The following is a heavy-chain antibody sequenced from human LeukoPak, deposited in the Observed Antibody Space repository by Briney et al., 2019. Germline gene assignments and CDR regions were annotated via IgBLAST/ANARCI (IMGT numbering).Heavy chain of an antibody. D-gene: IGHD4-17*01. CDR1: GYTFTSYG. J-gene: IGHJ4*02. V-gene: IGHV1-18*01. Sequence: VASVKVSCKASGYTFTSYGISWVRQAPGQGLEWMGWISAYNGNTNYAQKLQGRVTMTTDTSTSTAYMELRSLRSDDTAVDHCARDYGVYGDYGFLDYWGQGTLVTVSS. CDR3: ARDYGVYGDYGFLDY. CDR2: ISAYNGNT.